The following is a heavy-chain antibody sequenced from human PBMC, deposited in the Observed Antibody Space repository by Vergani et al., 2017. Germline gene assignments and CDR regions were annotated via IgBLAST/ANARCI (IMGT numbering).Heavy chain of an antibody. Sequence: EVMLVQSGAEVKKPGESLKIYCKYSESSFISNEIAWVRQMSGKGLQWMGNINPIDSKIAYSPSFQGQAIMSLDKSITTAYLQWRSLTASDTAIYYRTRNVPCGDGACLHFDHWGQGTQVTVSS. V-gene: IGHV5-51*03. CDR1: ESSFISNE. CDR3: TRNVPCGDGACLHFDH. J-gene: IGHJ4*02. CDR2: INPIDSKI. D-gene: IGHD2-21*01.